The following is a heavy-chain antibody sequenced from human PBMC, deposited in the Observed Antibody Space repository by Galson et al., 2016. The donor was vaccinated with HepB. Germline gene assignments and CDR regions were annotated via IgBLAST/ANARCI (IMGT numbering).Heavy chain of an antibody. CDR1: GLTVSNNF. Sequence: SLRLSCAASGLTVSNNFMTWVRQGPGKGLEWVSLIYSGGSTHYADSVKGRFTISRDNAKNTLYLQMNNLRAEDTAVCYCASSGYSGSWGQGTLVTVSS. V-gene: IGHV3-53*01. D-gene: IGHD6-13*01. J-gene: IGHJ4*02. CDR3: ASSGYSGS. CDR2: IYSGGST.